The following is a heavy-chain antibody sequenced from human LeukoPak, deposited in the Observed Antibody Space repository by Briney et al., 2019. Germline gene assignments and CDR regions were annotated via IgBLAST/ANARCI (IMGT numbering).Heavy chain of an antibody. D-gene: IGHD3-10*01. V-gene: IGHV3-30*04. Sequence: PGGSLRLSCAASGVTFSSYAMHWVRQAPGKGLEWVAVISYDGSNKYYADSVKGRFTISRDNSKNTLYLQMNSLRAEDTAVYYCAREVVRGAQIDYWGQGTLVTVSS. J-gene: IGHJ4*02. CDR3: AREVVRGAQIDY. CDR2: ISYDGSNK. CDR1: GVTFSSYA.